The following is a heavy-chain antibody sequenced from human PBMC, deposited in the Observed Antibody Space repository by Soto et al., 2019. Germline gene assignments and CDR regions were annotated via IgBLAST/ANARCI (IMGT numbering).Heavy chain of an antibody. D-gene: IGHD1-1*01. Sequence: SETLSLTCSVSGGSINSGRSSWNWIRQSPGKGLEWIAYIYHSGSTYYNPSLKSRVTISVDRSENQFSLKLTSVTAADTAVYYCVRESTTSGPNWFDTWGPGILVTVSS. CDR2: IYHSGST. J-gene: IGHJ5*02. CDR3: VRESTTSGPNWFDT. V-gene: IGHV4-30-2*06. CDR1: GGSINSGRSS.